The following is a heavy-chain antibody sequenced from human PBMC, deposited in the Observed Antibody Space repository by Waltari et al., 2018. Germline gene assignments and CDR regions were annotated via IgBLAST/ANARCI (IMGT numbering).Heavy chain of an antibody. CDR2: IGGSTGST. Sequence: EVQLVESGGGLVQPGGSLGLSCTASGFTFSSYGMTWVRQAPGKGLEWVSAIGGSTGSTNYADSVRGRFTISRDNSKNTLYLQMNSLRAEDTALYYCAKSGRSPWAFDIWGQGTMVTVSS. CDR1: GFTFSSYG. V-gene: IGHV3-23*04. D-gene: IGHD3-10*01. CDR3: AKSGRSPWAFDI. J-gene: IGHJ3*02.